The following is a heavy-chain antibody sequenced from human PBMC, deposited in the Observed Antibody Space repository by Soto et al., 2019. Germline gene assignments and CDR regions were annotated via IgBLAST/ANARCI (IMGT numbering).Heavy chain of an antibody. CDR1: GYTFTSYA. Sequence: ASVKVSCKASGYTFTSYAMNWVRQAPGQGLEWMGWINTNTGNPTYAQGFTGRFVFSLDTSVSTAYLQISSLKAEDTAVYYCARAPSYTEYSSPYHFDYWGQGTLVTVSS. CDR2: INTNTGNP. V-gene: IGHV7-4-1*02. J-gene: IGHJ4*02. D-gene: IGHD6-6*01. CDR3: ARAPSYTEYSSPYHFDY.